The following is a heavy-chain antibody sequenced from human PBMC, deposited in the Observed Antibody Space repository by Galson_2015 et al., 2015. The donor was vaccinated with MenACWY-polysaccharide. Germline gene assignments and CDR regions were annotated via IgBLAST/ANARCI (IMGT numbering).Heavy chain of an antibody. V-gene: IGHV1-2*02. Sequence: SVKVSCKASGYTFTGYYMHWVRQAPGQGLEWMGWINPNSGGTNYAQKFQGRVTMTRDTSISTAYMKLSRLRSDDTAVYYCARDKGSVAIFGVQIWFDPWGQGTLVTVSS. J-gene: IGHJ5*02. D-gene: IGHD3-3*01. CDR2: INPNSGGT. CDR3: ARDKGSVAIFGVQIWFDP. CDR1: GYTFTGYY.